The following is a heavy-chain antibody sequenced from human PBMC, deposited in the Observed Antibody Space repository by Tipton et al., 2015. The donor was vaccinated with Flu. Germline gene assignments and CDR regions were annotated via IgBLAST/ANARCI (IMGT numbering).Heavy chain of an antibody. Sequence: TLSLTCTVSGGSISSYYWSWIRQSPGKVLEWIAYIYYAGGINYNPSLKSRATIAVDTPRNQFSLKLSAVTAADTAVYYCAASPWGLHGDSYFELWGRGALVTVSS. CDR1: GGSISSYY. D-gene: IGHD2-21*01. CDR3: AASPWGLHGDSYFEL. CDR2: IYYAGGI. J-gene: IGHJ4*02. V-gene: IGHV4-59*03.